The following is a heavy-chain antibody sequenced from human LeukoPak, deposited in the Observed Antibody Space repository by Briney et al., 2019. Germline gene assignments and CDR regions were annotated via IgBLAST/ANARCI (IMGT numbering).Heavy chain of an antibody. V-gene: IGHV3-7*01. CDR3: ARAGLELLWFGELLSMPFDY. Sequence: GGSLRLSCAASGFTFSSYWMSWVRQAPGKGLEWVANIKQDGSEKYYVDSVKGRFTISRDNAKNSLYLQMNSLRAEDTAVYYCARAGLELLWFGELLSMPFDYWGQGTLVTVSS. J-gene: IGHJ4*02. CDR1: GFTFSSYW. D-gene: IGHD3-10*01. CDR2: IKQDGSEK.